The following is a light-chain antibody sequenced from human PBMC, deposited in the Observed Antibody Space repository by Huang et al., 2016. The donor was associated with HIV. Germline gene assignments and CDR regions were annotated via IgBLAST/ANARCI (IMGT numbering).Light chain of an antibody. CDR1: QSISIY. J-gene: IGKJ4*01. CDR2: DAS. CDR3: QQRSHWPPLS. Sequence: EIVLTQSPATLSLSPGERATLSCRASQSISIYLAWYQQKPGQAPRLLIYDASNRATGIPARFSGSGSGTDFTLTISSLEPEDFAVYYCQQRSHWPPLSFGGGTKVEIK. V-gene: IGKV3-11*01.